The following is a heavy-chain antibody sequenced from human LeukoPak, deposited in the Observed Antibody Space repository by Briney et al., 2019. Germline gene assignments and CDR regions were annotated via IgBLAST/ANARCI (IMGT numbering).Heavy chain of an antibody. V-gene: IGHV3-30-3*01. J-gene: IGHJ4*02. D-gene: IGHD5-24*01. CDR3: TRARWLHLWGDC. Sequence: TGGSLRLSCAASGFTFTDYAMHWVRQTPGKGLEWVTAISHDGSDTYYADSVKGRFTVSRDNSKNTLYLQMNSLSAEDTAMYYCTRARWLHLWGDCWGQGTLVTVSS. CDR2: ISHDGSDT. CDR1: GFTFTDYA.